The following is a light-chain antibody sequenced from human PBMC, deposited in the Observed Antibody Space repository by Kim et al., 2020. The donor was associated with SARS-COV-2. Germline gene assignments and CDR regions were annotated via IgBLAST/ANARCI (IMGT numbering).Light chain of an antibody. J-gene: IGLJ1*01. CDR1: SSNIGNNY. CDR3: ATWDSSLSAYV. CDR2: DNN. V-gene: IGLV1-51*01. Sequence: GQKVTISCSGSSSNIGNNYVSWYQQFPGTAPKLLIYDNNKRPSGIPDRFSGSKSGTSATLGITGLQTGDEADYYCATWDSSLSAYVFGTGTKVTVL.